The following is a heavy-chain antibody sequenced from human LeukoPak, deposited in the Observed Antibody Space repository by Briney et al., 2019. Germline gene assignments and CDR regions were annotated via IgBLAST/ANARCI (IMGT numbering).Heavy chain of an antibody. V-gene: IGHV3-33*06. CDR3: AKDYYDSSGSN. Sequence: GGSLRLSRAASGFTFSSYGMHWVRQAPGKGLEWVAVIWYDGSNKYYADSVKGRFTISRDNSKNTLYLQMNSLRAEDTAVYYCAKDYYDSSGSNWGQGTLVTVSS. CDR1: GFTFSSYG. D-gene: IGHD3-22*01. J-gene: IGHJ4*02. CDR2: IWYDGSNK.